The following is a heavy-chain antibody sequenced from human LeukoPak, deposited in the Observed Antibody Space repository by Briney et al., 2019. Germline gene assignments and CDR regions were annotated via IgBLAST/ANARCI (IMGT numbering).Heavy chain of an antibody. Sequence: SVTVSCKASGGTFSSYAISWVRQAPGQGLEWMGGIIPIFGTANYAQKFQGRVTITADESTSTAYMELSSLRSEDTAVYYCARARFLEWFSYYGMDVWGQGTTATVSS. V-gene: IGHV1-69*13. CDR3: ARARFLEWFSYYGMDV. J-gene: IGHJ6*02. CDR2: IIPIFGTA. D-gene: IGHD3-3*01. CDR1: GGTFSSYA.